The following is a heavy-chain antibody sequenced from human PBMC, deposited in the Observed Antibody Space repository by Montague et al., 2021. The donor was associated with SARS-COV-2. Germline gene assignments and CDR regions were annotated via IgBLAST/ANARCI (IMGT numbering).Heavy chain of an antibody. J-gene: IGHJ5*02. Sequence: SETLSLTCAVYGGSFCGYYWSWIRQPPGKGLEWIGYIFPGGSTYYNASLQSRVTISIDNSKNQLSLRLTSITAADTAVYFCARGGADFGDYGWLDPWGQGILVTVS. CDR1: GGSFCGYY. V-gene: IGHV4-34*01. CDR2: IFPGGST. D-gene: IGHD4-17*01. CDR3: ARGGADFGDYGWLDP.